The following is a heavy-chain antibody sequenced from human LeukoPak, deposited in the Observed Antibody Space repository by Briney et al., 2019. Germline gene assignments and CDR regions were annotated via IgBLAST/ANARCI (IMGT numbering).Heavy chain of an antibody. CDR1: GDSMTNYY. Sequence: PSETLSLTCAVSGDSMTNYYWSWIRQPAGQGLEWIGHIYVSGRTNYNPSFKSRVSMSIDTSKKQFSLNRTSVSAADTAVYARDRWELTPAKGWFDSWGQGTLVTVSS. V-gene: IGHV4-4*07. CDR3: DRWELTPAKGWFDS. J-gene: IGHJ5*01. D-gene: IGHD1-26*01. CDR2: IYVSGRT.